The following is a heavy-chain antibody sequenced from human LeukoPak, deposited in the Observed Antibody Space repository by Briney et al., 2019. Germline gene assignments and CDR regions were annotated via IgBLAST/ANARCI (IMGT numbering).Heavy chain of an antibody. CDR3: ARHDYDTLTGYSINWFDP. D-gene: IGHD3-9*01. CDR2: ILNSGTT. Sequence: SETRSLTCTVSGGSINTGRHYWGWVRQPPGKGLEWIASILNSGTTFYNPSLKSLDTMSLVTSRNQFSLKLSSVTAADTAVYYCARHDYDTLTGYSINWFDPWGQGTLVTVSS. CDR1: GGSINTGRHY. J-gene: IGHJ5*02. V-gene: IGHV4-39*01.